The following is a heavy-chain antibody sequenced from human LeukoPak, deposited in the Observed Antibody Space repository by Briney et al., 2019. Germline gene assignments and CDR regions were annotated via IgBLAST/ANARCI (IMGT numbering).Heavy chain of an antibody. CDR2: IHSSGST. CDR1: GGSISSYY. J-gene: IGHJ4*02. Sequence: SETLSLTCTVSGGSISSYYWSWIRQPAGKGLEWIGRIHSSGSTNYSPSLKSRVAMSLDTTKNQFSLELSSVTAADTAVYYCAREAVHYGSGSLDYWGQGTLVTVSS. CDR3: AREAVHYGSGSLDY. V-gene: IGHV4-4*07. D-gene: IGHD3-10*01.